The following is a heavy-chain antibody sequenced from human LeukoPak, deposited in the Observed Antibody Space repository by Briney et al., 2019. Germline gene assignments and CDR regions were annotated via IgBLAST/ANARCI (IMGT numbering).Heavy chain of an antibody. CDR3: AKAPQLLWFGELLFNYYYYGMDV. CDR1: GFTFSSYG. J-gene: IGHJ6*02. CDR2: ISYDGSNK. Sequence: GGSLRLSCAASGFTFSSYGMHWVRQAPGKGLEWVAVISYDGSNKYYADSVKGRFTISRDNSKNTLYLQMNSLRAEDTAVYYCAKAPQLLWFGELLFNYYYYGMDVWGQGTTVTVSS. V-gene: IGHV3-30*18. D-gene: IGHD3-10*01.